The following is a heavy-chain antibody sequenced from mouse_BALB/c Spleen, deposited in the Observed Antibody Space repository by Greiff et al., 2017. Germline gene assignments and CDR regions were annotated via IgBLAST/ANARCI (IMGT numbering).Heavy chain of an antibody. J-gene: IGHJ3*01. V-gene: IGHV1-7*01. CDR3: ARSGGYDGFTRWFAY. CDR2: INPSTGYT. CDR1: GYTFTSYW. D-gene: IGHD2-2*01. Sequence: VQLQQSGAELAKPGASVKMSCKASGYTFTSYWMHWVKQRPGQGLEWIGYINPSTGYTEYNQKFKDKATLTADKSSSTAYMQLSSLTSEDSAVYYCARSGGYDGFTRWFAYWGQGTLVTVSA.